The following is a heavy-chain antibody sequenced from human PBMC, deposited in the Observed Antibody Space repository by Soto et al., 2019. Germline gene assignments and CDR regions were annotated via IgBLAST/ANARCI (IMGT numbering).Heavy chain of an antibody. D-gene: IGHD6-19*01. CDR3: AKGRPHIAVAGTHFEY. CDR2: ISYDGSNK. Sequence: GGSLRLSCAASGFTFSSYGMHWVRQAPGKGLEWVAVISYDGSNKYYADSVKGRFTISRDNSKNTLYLQMNSLRAEDTAVYYCAKGRPHIAVAGTHFEYWGQGTLVTVSS. V-gene: IGHV3-30*18. CDR1: GFTFSSYG. J-gene: IGHJ4*02.